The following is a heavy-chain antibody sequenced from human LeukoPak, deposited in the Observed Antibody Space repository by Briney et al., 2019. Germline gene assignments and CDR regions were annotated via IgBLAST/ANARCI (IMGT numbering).Heavy chain of an antibody. Sequence: PGGSLRLSCAASGFTFNSYAMNWVRQAPGKGLEWVSAISGSGGTTYSADSVKGRFTISRDNSKNTLYVQMNSLRAEDTAVYYCAKEEGDIVVVPADLWGQGTLVTVSS. J-gene: IGHJ4*02. CDR1: GFTFNSYA. CDR3: AKEEGDIVVVPADL. V-gene: IGHV3-23*01. D-gene: IGHD2-2*01. CDR2: ISGSGGTT.